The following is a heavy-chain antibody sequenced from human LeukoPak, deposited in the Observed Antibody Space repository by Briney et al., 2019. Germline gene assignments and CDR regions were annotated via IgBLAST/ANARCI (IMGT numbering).Heavy chain of an antibody. CDR2: ISGSGVST. V-gene: IGHV3-23*01. D-gene: IGHD6-19*01. Sequence: GGSLRLSCAASGFTFSSYAMNWVRQALGKGLEWVSAISGSGVSTYYADSVKGRFTISRDNSKNTLYLQMNSLRAEDTAVYYCAFCHWHSSGCRNDYWGQGTLVTVSS. CDR3: AFCHWHSSGCRNDY. CDR1: GFTFSSYA. J-gene: IGHJ4*02.